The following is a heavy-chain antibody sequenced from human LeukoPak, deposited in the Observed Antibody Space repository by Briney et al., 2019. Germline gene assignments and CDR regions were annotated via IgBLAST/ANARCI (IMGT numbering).Heavy chain of an antibody. CDR1: GFTFTNHW. D-gene: IGHD4-17*01. V-gene: IGHV3-74*01. Sequence: GGSLRLSCAASGFTFTNHWMHWARHTPGEGLVWVSGVNVDGSSTFYADSVKGRFTISRDNVKNTLDLQMNRLRVEDTAVYYCGPLDYGDWGQGTLVTVSS. CDR3: GPLDYGD. J-gene: IGHJ4*02. CDR2: VNVDGSST.